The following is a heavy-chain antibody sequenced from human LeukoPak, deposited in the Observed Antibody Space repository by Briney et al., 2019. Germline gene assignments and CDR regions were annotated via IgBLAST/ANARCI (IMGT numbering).Heavy chain of an antibody. D-gene: IGHD2-21*01. J-gene: IGHJ4*02. CDR3: AKDFRIGYSAHFDY. Sequence: GGSLRLSCVGSGFTFRSHAMSWVRQAPEKGLEFVSGIYENGGTTYYVDSVKGRFSISRDNSKNTLYLQMDSLRGEDTAVYYCAKDFRIGYSAHFDYWGQGALVTVSS. CDR2: IYENGGTT. CDR1: GFTFRSHA. V-gene: IGHV3-23*01.